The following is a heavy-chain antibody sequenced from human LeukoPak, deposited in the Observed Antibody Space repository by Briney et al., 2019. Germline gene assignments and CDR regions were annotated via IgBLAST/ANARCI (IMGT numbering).Heavy chain of an antibody. CDR2: ISAYNGNT. CDR1: GYTFTSYG. J-gene: IGHJ4*02. D-gene: IGHD3-22*01. CDR3: ATTYYYDSSGPDAGFDY. V-gene: IGHV1-18*01. Sequence: ASVKVSCKASGYTFTSYGISWVRQAPGQGLEWMGWISAYNGNTNYAQKLQGRVTMTTDTSTSTAYMELRSLRSDDTAVCYCATTYYYDSSGPDAGFDYWGQGTLVTVSS.